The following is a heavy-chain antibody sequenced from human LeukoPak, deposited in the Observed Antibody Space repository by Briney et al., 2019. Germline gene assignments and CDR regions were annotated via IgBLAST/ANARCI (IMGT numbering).Heavy chain of an antibody. CDR1: AGSPTPFC. J-gene: IGHJ4*02. CDR3: TSVDGRGHSLAY. CDR2: IYYSGST. Sequence: PSETRSPTWPLDAGSPTPFCSSCIRQPPGKGLEWIGYIYYSGSTNYNPSLKSRVTMSVDTSKNQFSLQLSSVTAADTAVYYCTSVDGRGHSLAYGGQGTLVTVSS. D-gene: IGHD3-10*02. V-gene: IGHV4-59*01.